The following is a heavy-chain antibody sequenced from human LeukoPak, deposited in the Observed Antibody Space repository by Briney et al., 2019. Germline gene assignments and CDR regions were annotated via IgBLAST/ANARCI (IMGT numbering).Heavy chain of an antibody. CDR2: IYPGDSDT. CDR3: ARGTVTTSRYYCGMDV. V-gene: IGHV5-51*01. CDR1: GYIFTTYW. D-gene: IGHD4-11*01. Sequence: GESLQISCKGSGYIFTTYWIGWVRQMPGKGLEWMGIIYPGDSDTRYSPSFQGQVTISADKSISTAYLQWSSLKASDTAMYYCARGTVTTSRYYCGMDVWGQGTTVSVSS. J-gene: IGHJ6*02.